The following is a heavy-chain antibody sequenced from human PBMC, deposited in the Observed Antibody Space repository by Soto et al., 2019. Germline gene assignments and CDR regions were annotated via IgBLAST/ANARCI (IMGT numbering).Heavy chain of an antibody. Sequence: QVQLVESGGGVVQPGRSLRLSCAASGFTFSSYAMHWVRQAPGKGLEWVAVISYDGSNKYYADSVKGRFTISRDNSKNPLYLQMNNLRAEDTAVYYCARDGDILTGYYRMGDYFDYWGQGTLVTVSS. J-gene: IGHJ4*02. CDR3: ARDGDILTGYYRMGDYFDY. V-gene: IGHV3-30-3*01. D-gene: IGHD3-9*01. CDR1: GFTFSSYA. CDR2: ISYDGSNK.